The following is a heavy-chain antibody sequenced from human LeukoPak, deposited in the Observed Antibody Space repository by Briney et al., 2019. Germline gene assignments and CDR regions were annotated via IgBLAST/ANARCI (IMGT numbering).Heavy chain of an antibody. CDR3: ARGARWAYYFDY. Sequence: GGSLRLSCAASGFSFSDFYMAWIRQAPGRGLEWVSYISSSGSTIYYAGPVKGRFTLSRDNANNSVYLQMDSLRAGDTAVYYCARGARWAYYFDYWGQGSLVTVSS. D-gene: IGHD4-23*01. CDR2: ISSSGSTI. V-gene: IGHV3-11*01. CDR1: GFSFSDFY. J-gene: IGHJ4*02.